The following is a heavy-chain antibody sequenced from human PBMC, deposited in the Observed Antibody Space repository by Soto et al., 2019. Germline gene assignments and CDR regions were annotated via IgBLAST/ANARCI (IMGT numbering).Heavy chain of an antibody. CDR2: INHSGST. V-gene: IGHV4-34*01. D-gene: IGHD6-19*01. CDR3: ARGLKWGSGWSKTMDV. CDR1: GGSFSGYY. J-gene: IGHJ6*03. Sequence: SETLSLTCAVYGGSFSGYYWSWIRQPPGKGLEWIGEINHSGSTNYNPSLKSRVTISVDTSKNQFSLKLSSVTAADTAVYYCARGLKWGSGWSKTMDVWGKGTTVTVSS.